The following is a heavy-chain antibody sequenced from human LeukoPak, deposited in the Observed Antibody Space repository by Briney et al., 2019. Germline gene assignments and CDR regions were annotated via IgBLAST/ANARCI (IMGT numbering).Heavy chain of an antibody. CDR1: GDSINSYY. CDR2: IYTSGST. V-gene: IGHV4-4*07. Sequence: SETLSLTCTVSGDSINSYYWSWIRQPAGKGLEWIGRIYTSGSTNYNPSLKSRVTMSVDTSKNQFSLKLSSVTAADTAVYYCARGSYCSGGSCYSGYYFDYWGQGTLVTVSS. CDR3: ARGSYCSGGSCYSGYYFDY. D-gene: IGHD2-15*01. J-gene: IGHJ4*02.